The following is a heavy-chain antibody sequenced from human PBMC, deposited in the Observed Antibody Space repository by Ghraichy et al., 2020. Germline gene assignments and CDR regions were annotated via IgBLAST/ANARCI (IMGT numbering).Heavy chain of an antibody. Sequence: SETLSLTCTVSGGSISSYYWSWIRQPPGKGLEWIGYIYYSGSTNYNPSLKSRVTISVDTSKNQFSLKLSSVTAADTAVYYCARGNTVTTLFLVFDPWGQGTLVTVSS. D-gene: IGHD4-17*01. CDR1: GGSISSYY. CDR2: IYYSGST. J-gene: IGHJ5*02. CDR3: ARGNTVTTLFLVFDP. V-gene: IGHV4-59*01.